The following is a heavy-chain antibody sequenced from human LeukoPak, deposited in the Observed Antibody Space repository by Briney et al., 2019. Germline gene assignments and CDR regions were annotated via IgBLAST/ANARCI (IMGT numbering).Heavy chain of an antibody. CDR2: IKQDGSEK. CDR1: GFTFSNYW. D-gene: IGHD3-16*01. V-gene: IGHV3-7*01. Sequence: GGSLRLSCAASGFTFSNYWMSWVRQAPGMGLEWVANIKQDGSEKYYVDSVKGRFTLSRDNAKYSLYLHMNSLRAEDTAVYYCTRDISHFGEFTDTYFDLWGRGTLVTVSS. CDR3: TRDISHFGEFTDTYFDL. J-gene: IGHJ2*01.